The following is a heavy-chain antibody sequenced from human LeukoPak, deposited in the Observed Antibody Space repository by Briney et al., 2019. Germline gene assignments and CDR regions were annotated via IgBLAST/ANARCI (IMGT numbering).Heavy chain of an antibody. CDR1: GYTFTGYY. Sequence: GASVKVSCKASGYTFTGYYIHWVRQAPGQGLEWMGWINPNSGGTNYAQKFQGRVTMTRDTSISTAYMELSRLRSDDTAVYYCATLTHYYDRYYFDYWGQGTLVTVSS. V-gene: IGHV1-2*02. CDR2: INPNSGGT. J-gene: IGHJ4*02. CDR3: ATLTHYYDRYYFDY. D-gene: IGHD3-22*01.